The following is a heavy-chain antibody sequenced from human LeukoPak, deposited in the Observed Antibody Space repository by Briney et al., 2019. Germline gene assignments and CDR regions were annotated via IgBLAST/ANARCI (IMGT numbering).Heavy chain of an antibody. CDR3: ARRVRRGDNWFDP. CDR1: GYTFTGYY. Sequence: ASVKVSCKASGYTFTGYYIHWVRQAPGQGIEWMGWINPNSGDTNYAQKLQGRVTMTRDTSISTAYMELSRLRSDDTAVYYCARRVRRGDNWFDPWGQGTLVTVSS. J-gene: IGHJ5*02. CDR2: INPNSGDT. D-gene: IGHD3-10*01. V-gene: IGHV1-2*02.